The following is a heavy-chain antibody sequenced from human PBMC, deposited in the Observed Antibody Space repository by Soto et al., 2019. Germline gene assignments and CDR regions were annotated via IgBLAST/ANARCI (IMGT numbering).Heavy chain of an antibody. CDR3: ARDNGMAGSFDP. Sequence: GGSLRLSCAASGFTFSAYSMNWARQAPGKGLEWISYITASSGTIFYADSVKGRFTISRDNAKNSLYLQMNSLRDEDTAVYYCARDNGMAGSFDPWGQGTLVTVPQ. J-gene: IGHJ5*02. CDR2: ITASSGTI. D-gene: IGHD2-8*01. V-gene: IGHV3-48*02. CDR1: GFTFSAYS.